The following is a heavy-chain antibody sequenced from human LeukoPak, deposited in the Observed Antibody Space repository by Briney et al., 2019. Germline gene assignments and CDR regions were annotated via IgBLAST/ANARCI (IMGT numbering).Heavy chain of an antibody. CDR1: GGSISSHY. Sequence: SETLSLTCTVSGGSISSHYWSWIRQPPGKGLEWSGYIYYSGSTHYNPSLKSRDTISVDTSKNQFSLKLSSGTAADTAVYYCARASITMVRGVPGWFDPWGQGTLVTVSS. CDR2: IYYSGST. CDR3: ARASITMVRGVPGWFDP. J-gene: IGHJ5*02. D-gene: IGHD3-10*01. V-gene: IGHV4-59*08.